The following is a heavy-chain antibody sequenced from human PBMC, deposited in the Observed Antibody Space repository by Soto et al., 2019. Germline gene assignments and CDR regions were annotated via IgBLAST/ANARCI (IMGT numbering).Heavy chain of an antibody. D-gene: IGHD4-17*01. CDR3: ARASRYGNWFDP. Sequence: SDTLSLTCTVSGGSISSGDYYWSWIRQPPGKGLEWIGYIYYSGSTYYNPSLKSRVTISVDTSKNQFSLKLSSVTAADTAVYYCARASRYGNWFDPWGQGTLVTVSS. V-gene: IGHV4-30-4*02. CDR1: GGSISSGDYY. J-gene: IGHJ5*02. CDR2: IYYSGST.